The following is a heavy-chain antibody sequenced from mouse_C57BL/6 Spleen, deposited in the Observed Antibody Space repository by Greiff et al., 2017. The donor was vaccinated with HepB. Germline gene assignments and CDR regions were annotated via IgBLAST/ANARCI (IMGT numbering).Heavy chain of an antibody. Sequence: QVQLQQPGAELVRPGSSVKLSCKASGYTFTSYWMHWVKQRPIQGLEWIGNIDPSDSETHYNQKFKDKATLTVDKSSSTAYMQLSSLTSEDSAVYYCARERYYGSIDYWGQGTTLTVSS. CDR2: IDPSDSET. CDR1: GYTFTSYW. D-gene: IGHD1-1*01. J-gene: IGHJ2*01. CDR3: ARERYYGSIDY. V-gene: IGHV1-52*01.